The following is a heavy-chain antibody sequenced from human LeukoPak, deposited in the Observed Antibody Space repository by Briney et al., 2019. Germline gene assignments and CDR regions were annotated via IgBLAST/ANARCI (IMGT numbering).Heavy chain of an antibody. CDR1: GGSIDSYH. V-gene: IGHV4-4*07. CDR2: IYTSGST. Sequence: PSETLSLTCTVSGGSIDSYHWSWIRHPAGRGLEWIGRIYTSGSTNYNPSLKSRVTMSVDTSKNQFSPKLSSVTAADTAVYYCARVAQKLERIALATTSEWRANWYFDLWGRGTLVTVSS. J-gene: IGHJ2*01. D-gene: IGHD6-19*01. CDR3: ARVAQKLERIALATTSEWRANWYFDL.